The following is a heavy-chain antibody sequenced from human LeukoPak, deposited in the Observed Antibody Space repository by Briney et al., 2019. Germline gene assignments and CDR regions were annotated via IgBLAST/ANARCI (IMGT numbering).Heavy chain of an antibody. V-gene: IGHV4-59*08. CDR2: IYHSGIT. J-gene: IGHJ5*02. D-gene: IGHD3-22*01. CDR3: ARQMYSYETDP. CDR1: GGSISSYY. Sequence: SETLSLTCTVSGGSISSYYWSWIRQPPGKGLECIGYIYHSGITNYNPSLKGRVTISLDTSKNQFSLKLSPVTAADTAVYYCARQMYSYETDPWGQGTLVTVSS.